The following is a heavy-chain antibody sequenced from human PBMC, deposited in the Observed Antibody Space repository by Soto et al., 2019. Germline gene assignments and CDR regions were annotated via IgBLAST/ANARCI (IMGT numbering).Heavy chain of an antibody. CDR1: GGSISTNSYS. V-gene: IGHV4-39*01. D-gene: IGHD2-15*01. CDR3: ARHVYGGKDFDY. CDR2: MYHSGST. Sequence: PSETLSLTCSVSGGSISTNSYSWGWIRQPPGKGLEWIGSMYHSGSTYYNPSLKSRVTISVDTSKNQFSLKLSSVTAADTAVFYCARHVYGGKDFDYWGQGTLVTVS. J-gene: IGHJ4*02.